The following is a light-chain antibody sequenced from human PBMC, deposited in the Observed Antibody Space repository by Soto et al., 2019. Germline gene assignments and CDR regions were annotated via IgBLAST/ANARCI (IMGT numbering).Light chain of an antibody. CDR1: QSISRD. CDR3: QHYNSYSEA. CDR2: ASS. Sequence: DIQMTQSPSSMSASVGDRVTITCRSSQSISRDLTWYQQRPGKAPKLLIYASSSLQGGVPSRFSGSGSGTDFTLTISSLQPEDFATYYCQHYNSYSEAFGQGTKVDI. V-gene: IGKV1-39*01. J-gene: IGKJ1*01.